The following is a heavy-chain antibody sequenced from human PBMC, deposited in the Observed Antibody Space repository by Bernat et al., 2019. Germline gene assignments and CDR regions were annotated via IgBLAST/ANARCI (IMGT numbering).Heavy chain of an antibody. CDR1: GFTFSSYA. D-gene: IGHD2-21*02. V-gene: IGHV3-23*01. CDR3: AKSFGEFYWGGDCYHRDY. CDR2: ISGSGGST. J-gene: IGHJ4*02. Sequence: EVQLLESGGGLVQPGGSLRLSCAASGFTFSSYAMSWVRQAPGKGLEWVSAISGSGGSTYYADSVKGRFTISRDNSKNTLYLQMNSLRAEDTAVYYCAKSFGEFYWGGDCYHRDYWGQGTLVTVSS.